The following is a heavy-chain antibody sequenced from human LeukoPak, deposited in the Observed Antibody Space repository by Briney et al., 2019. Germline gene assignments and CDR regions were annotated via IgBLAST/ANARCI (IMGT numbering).Heavy chain of an antibody. CDR2: INQGGSEK. Sequence: GGSLRLSCAASRFTFSNYWMRWVRQPAEKGLEWVANINQGGSEKYYLNSVKGRFTISRDNAKNSLYLQMNSLRADDTAIYYCVRDGSGYDYWGQGTLVTVSS. D-gene: IGHD6-19*01. CDR3: VRDGSGYDY. CDR1: RFTFSNYW. J-gene: IGHJ4*02. V-gene: IGHV3-7*05.